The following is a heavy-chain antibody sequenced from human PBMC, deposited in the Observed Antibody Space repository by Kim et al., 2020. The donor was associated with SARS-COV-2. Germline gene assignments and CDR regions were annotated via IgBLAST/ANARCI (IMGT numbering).Heavy chain of an antibody. CDR3: AKKFTTDGYTYYFDF. J-gene: IGHJ4*01. CDR2: ISGSGFYS. V-gene: IGHV3-23*01. CDR1: GFTFTNHD. Sequence: GGSLRLSCAASGFTFTNHDMAWVRQAPGKGLEYVSSISGSGFYSFYADSVRGRFIISRDNSRDTLFLQMHHLRADDTALYFCAKKFTTDGYTYYFDFWGQGTLVTVSS. D-gene: IGHD6-25*01.